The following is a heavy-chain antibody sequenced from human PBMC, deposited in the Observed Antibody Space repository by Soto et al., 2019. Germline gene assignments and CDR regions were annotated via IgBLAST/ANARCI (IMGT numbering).Heavy chain of an antibody. CDR3: ARADYGEYAYDI. J-gene: IGHJ3*02. Sequence: GGSLRLSCAAAEFTFSWYWMSWVRQAPGKGLEWVGNIKQDGSEIYYVDSVKGRFTISRVNAKNSFYLQMNSLRAEDTAVYYCARADYGEYAYDIWGQGTMVTVSS. V-gene: IGHV3-7*01. D-gene: IGHD4-17*01. CDR1: EFTFSWYW. CDR2: IKQDGSEI.